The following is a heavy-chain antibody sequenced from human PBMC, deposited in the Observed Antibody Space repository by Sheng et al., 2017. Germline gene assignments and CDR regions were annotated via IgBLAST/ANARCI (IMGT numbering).Heavy chain of an antibody. Sequence: EVQLVESGGGLVQPGGSLRLSCSASGFTFSNYWMTWSARLKGRAGVGGQHKRDGSDKYYVDSVKGRFTVSRDNAKNSLDLQMNSLSAEDTAVYYCARDQWRIFDFWGQGTLV. CDR1: GFTFSNYW. CDR2: KRDGSDK. D-gene: IGHD2-8*01. J-gene: IGHJ4*02. V-gene: IGHV3-7*01. CDR3: ARDQWRIFDF.